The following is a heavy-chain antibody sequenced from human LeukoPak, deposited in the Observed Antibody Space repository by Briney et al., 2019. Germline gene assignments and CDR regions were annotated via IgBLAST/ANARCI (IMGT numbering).Heavy chain of an antibody. CDR3: AKERDGDYVRYTHY. V-gene: IGHV3-23*01. D-gene: IGHD4-17*01. CDR2: ISASGGGT. CDR1: GFTFNSYA. J-gene: IGHJ4*02. Sequence: GGSLRLSCAASGFTFNSYAMSWVRQAPGKGLEWVSSISASGGGTYYADSVKGRFTISRDNSKDTLYLQLSSLRVDDTAVYHCAKERDGDYVRYTHYWGQGTLVTVSS.